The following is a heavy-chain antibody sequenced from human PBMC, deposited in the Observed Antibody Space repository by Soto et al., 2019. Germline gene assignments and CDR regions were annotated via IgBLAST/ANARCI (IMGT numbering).Heavy chain of an antibody. Sequence: QVQLVQSGAELKKPGASVKVSCKASGYTFTNYGISWVRQAPGQGLEWMGWINTYHGNTKYAQKLQGRVTMTKDTSTSTAYMELPSLRSDDTAVYYCARRPGYSASWGYFYYGMKIWGQGTTVIVSS. CDR2: INTYHGNT. CDR1: GYTFTNYG. CDR3: ARRPGYSASWGYFYYGMKI. J-gene: IGHJ6*02. V-gene: IGHV1-18*01. D-gene: IGHD6-13*01.